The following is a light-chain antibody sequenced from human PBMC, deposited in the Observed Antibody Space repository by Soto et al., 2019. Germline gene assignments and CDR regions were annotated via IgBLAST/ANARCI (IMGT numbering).Light chain of an antibody. Sequence: DIQMIHSPSSLSASVGDRVTITCRASQSIGNYLSWYQQKPGKAPKLLINVASTLQSGVPSRFSGSGSGTDFTLAISSLQPEDFATYYCQQSSSTPQTFGGGTKVDIK. V-gene: IGKV1-39*01. CDR2: VAS. CDR3: QQSSSTPQT. CDR1: QSIGNY. J-gene: IGKJ4*01.